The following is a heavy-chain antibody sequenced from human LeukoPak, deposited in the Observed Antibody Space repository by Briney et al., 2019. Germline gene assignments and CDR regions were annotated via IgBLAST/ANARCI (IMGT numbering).Heavy chain of an antibody. Sequence: SVKVSXKASGGTFSSYTISWVRQAPGQGLEWMGRIIPILGIANYAQKFQGRVTITADKSTSTAYMELSSLRSEDTAVYYCATGYSNYVGYFDYWGQGTLVTVSS. CDR1: GGTFSSYT. V-gene: IGHV1-69*02. J-gene: IGHJ4*02. D-gene: IGHD4-11*01. CDR2: IIPILGIA. CDR3: ATGYSNYVGYFDY.